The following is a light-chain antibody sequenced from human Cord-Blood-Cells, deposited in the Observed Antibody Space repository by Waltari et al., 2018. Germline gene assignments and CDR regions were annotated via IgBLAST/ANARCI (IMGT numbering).Light chain of an antibody. J-gene: IGLJ3*02. CDR2: EGI. CDR3: CSYAGSSTV. CDR1: SSDVGGYNL. V-gene: IGLV2-23*01. Sequence: QSALTQPASVSGSPGQSITISCPGTSSDVGGYNLVSWYQQHPGKAPKLMIYEGIRRPSGVSNRFSGSKSGNTASLTISGLQAEDEADYYCCSYAGSSTVFGGGTKLTVL.